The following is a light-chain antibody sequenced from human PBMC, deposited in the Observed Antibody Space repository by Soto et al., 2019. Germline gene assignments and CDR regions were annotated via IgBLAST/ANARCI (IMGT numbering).Light chain of an antibody. CDR3: QPLNNYPRT. CDR1: QGISNY. J-gene: IGKJ1*01. V-gene: IGKV1-9*01. CDR2: TAS. Sequence: DIQLTQSPSFLSASVGDRVTITCRASQGISNYLAWYQHKPGKAPKLLISTASTLQSGVPSRFSGSGSGTEFTLTISSLQPDDFATYYCQPLNNYPRTLGQGTKVESK.